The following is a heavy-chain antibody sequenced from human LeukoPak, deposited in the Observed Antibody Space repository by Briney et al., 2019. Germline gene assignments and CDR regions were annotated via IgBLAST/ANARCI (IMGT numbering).Heavy chain of an antibody. J-gene: IGHJ4*02. CDR3: ARGGYSFDY. V-gene: IGHV3-7*01. D-gene: IGHD5-12*01. CDR1: GFSLSGYW. CDR2: LHADGNEK. Sequence: GGSLRLSCAAYGFSLSGYWMSWVRQAPGKGLEWVARLHADGNEKYFVHSVEGRFAVSRDNAKNSLYLQMNSLRVEDTAVYYCARGGYSFDYLGQGTLVTVSS.